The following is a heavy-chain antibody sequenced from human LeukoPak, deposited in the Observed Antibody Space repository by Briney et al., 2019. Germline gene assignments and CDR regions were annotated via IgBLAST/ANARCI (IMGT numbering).Heavy chain of an antibody. CDR3: AKRADYGGNSYDY. J-gene: IGHJ4*02. V-gene: IGHV3-74*01. CDR2: INSDGSST. CDR1: GFTFSNYW. Sequence: GGSLRLSCAASGFTFSNYWMHWVRQTAGKGPVWVSRINSDGSSTSYADSVKGRFTISRDKAKNTLYLQMNSLRAEDTALYYCAKRADYGGNSYDYWGQGTLVTVSS. D-gene: IGHD4-23*01.